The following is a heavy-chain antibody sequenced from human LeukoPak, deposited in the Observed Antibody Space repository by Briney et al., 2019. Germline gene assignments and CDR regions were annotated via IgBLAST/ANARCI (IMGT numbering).Heavy chain of an antibody. V-gene: IGHV1-46*01. Sequence: ASVKVSCKASGYTFISCYMHWVRQAPGQGLEWMGIINPSGGSTSYAQKFQGRVTMTRDTSTSTVYMELSSLRSEDTAVYYCARAQTDSSSWYQSGWFDPWGQGTLVIVSS. CDR2: INPSGGST. D-gene: IGHD6-13*01. CDR1: GYTFISCY. CDR3: ARAQTDSSSWYQSGWFDP. J-gene: IGHJ5*02.